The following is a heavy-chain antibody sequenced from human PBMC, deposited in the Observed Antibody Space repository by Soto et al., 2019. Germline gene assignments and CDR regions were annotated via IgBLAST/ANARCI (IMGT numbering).Heavy chain of an antibody. Sequence: PGGSLRLSCEVSGFTFKTYWMSWVRQAPGKGLEWLANMNEDANKKYYVDSVKGRSTILGDSAGSALLLRMDSLRAEDTAVYFFAGYNTSRHAAFNIWGRGTLVTVSS. CDR3: AGYNTSRHAAFNI. CDR2: MNEDANKK. CDR1: GFTFKTYW. V-gene: IGHV3-7*01. D-gene: IGHD1-20*01. J-gene: IGHJ3*02.